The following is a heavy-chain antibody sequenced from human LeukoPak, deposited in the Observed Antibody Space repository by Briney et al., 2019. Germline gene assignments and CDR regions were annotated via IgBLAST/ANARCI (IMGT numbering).Heavy chain of an antibody. CDR1: GGSFGGYY. CDR2: INHSGST. D-gene: IGHD3-10*01. V-gene: IGHV4-34*01. Sequence: SETLSLTCAVYGGSFGGYYWSWIRQPPGKGLEWIGEINHSGSTNYNPSLKSRVTISVDTSKNQFSLKLSSVTAADTAVYYCARRRLVLLWFGESPFDIWGQGTMVTVSS. J-gene: IGHJ3*02. CDR3: ARRRLVLLWFGESPFDI.